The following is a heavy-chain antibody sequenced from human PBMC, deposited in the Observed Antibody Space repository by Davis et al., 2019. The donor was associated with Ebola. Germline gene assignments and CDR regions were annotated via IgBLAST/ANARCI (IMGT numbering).Heavy chain of an antibody. D-gene: IGHD3-22*01. CDR2: IYQSGST. Sequence: SETLSLTCTVSGYVITTAYYWGWIRQSPGKGLEWIGSIYQSGSTYYNPSLESRVTMSVDTSKNQFSLRLNSVTAADTAIYFCARDRHDSSAYGFWGQGTLVTVSS. J-gene: IGHJ4*02. CDR3: ARDRHDSSAYGF. V-gene: IGHV4-38-2*02. CDR1: GYVITTAYY.